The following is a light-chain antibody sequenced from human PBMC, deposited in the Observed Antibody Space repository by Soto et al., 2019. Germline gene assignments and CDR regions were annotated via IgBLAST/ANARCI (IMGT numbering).Light chain of an antibody. CDR1: QSISTW. CDR2: KAS. J-gene: IGKJ1*01. Sequence: DIQMTQSPSTLSAFVGDRVTITCRASQSISTWLAWYQQKPGKAPNLLIYKASSLESGVPSRFSGSGSGTEFTLTISSLQPDDFATYYCQQYNTYSPTFGHGTKVEIK. CDR3: QQYNTYSPT. V-gene: IGKV1-5*03.